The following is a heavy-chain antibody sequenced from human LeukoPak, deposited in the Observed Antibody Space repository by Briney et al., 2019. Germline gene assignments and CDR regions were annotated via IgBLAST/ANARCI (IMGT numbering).Heavy chain of an antibody. J-gene: IGHJ4*02. CDR2: ISGGCGST. V-gene: IGHV3-43*02. CDR1: GFIFDNYA. CDR3: ARESETSGWYDY. D-gene: IGHD6-19*01. Sequence: GGSLRLSCAAPGFIFDNYAIHWVRQAPWKVLDWVSLISGGCGSTFYADSVRGRFTISRDNTRKSLSLQMSSLRSEDTALYYCARESETSGWYDYWGQGTLVTVSS.